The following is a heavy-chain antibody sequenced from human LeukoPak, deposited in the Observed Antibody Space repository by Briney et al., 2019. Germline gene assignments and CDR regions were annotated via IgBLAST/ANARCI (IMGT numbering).Heavy chain of an antibody. CDR1: GFTFSSYW. Sequence: PGGSLRLSCAASGFTFSSYWMSWVRQAPGKGLEWVANIKQDGSEKYYVDSVKGRFTISRDNAKNSLYLQMNSLRAEDTAVYYCARALKHNSGWYPNDYWGQGTLVTVSS. D-gene: IGHD6-19*01. CDR3: ARALKHNSGWYPNDY. V-gene: IGHV3-7*01. CDR2: IKQDGSEK. J-gene: IGHJ4*02.